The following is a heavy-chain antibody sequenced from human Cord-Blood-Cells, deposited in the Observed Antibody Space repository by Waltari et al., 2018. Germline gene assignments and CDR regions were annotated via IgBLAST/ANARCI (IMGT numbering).Heavy chain of an antibody. D-gene: IGHD6-13*01. V-gene: IGHV3-30*18. Sequence: QVPLVESGGGVVQPGRSLRLSCAASGFTFSSYGMHWVRQAPGKGLEWVAVISYDGSNKYYADSVKGRFTISRDNSKNTLYLQMNSLRAEDTAVYYCAKEPTGYSSSWSFDYWGQGTLVTVSS. J-gene: IGHJ4*02. CDR1: GFTFSSYG. CDR2: ISYDGSNK. CDR3: AKEPTGYSSSWSFDY.